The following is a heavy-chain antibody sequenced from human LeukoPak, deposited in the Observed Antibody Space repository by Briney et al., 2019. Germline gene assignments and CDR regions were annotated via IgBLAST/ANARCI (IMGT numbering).Heavy chain of an antibody. J-gene: IGHJ4*02. D-gene: IGHD6-19*01. CDR1: GISVSSNY. CDR2: IYVDGST. V-gene: IGHV3-66*04. Sequence: GGSLRLSCAASGISVSSNYMSWVRQAPGKGLQWVSVIYVDGSTYYADSVKGRITISRDNSRNTLYLQMNSLRAEDTAVYYCARRSGIAVAGAFDYWGQGTLVTVSS. CDR3: ARRSGIAVAGAFDY.